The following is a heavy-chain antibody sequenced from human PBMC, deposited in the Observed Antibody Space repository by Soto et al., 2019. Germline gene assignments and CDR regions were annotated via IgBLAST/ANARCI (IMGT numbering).Heavy chain of an antibody. CDR3: ARPEYSSSSYGMDV. CDR2: ISSSSSTI. D-gene: IGHD6-6*01. J-gene: IGHJ6*02. V-gene: IGHV3-48*02. Sequence: GGSLRLSCAASGFTFSSYSMNWVRQAPGKGLEWVSYISSSSSTIYYADSVKGRFTISRDNAKNSLYLQMNSLRDEDTDVYYWARPEYSSSSYGMDVWGQGTTVTVSS. CDR1: GFTFSSYS.